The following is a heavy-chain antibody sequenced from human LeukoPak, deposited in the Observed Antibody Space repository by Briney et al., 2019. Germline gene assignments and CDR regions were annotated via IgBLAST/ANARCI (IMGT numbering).Heavy chain of an antibody. Sequence: GGSLRLSCAASGFTCSSYAMSWVRQAPGKGLEWVSAISGSGGSTYYADSVKGRFTISRDNSKNTLYLQMNSLRAEDTAVYYCAKRSTVTTSPIDYWGQGTLVTVSS. CDR1: GFTCSSYA. D-gene: IGHD4-11*01. CDR3: AKRSTVTTSPIDY. J-gene: IGHJ4*02. CDR2: ISGSGGST. V-gene: IGHV3-23*01.